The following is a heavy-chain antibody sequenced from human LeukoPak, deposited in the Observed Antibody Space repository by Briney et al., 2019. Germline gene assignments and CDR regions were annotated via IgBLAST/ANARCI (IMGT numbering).Heavy chain of an antibody. J-gene: IGHJ5*02. D-gene: IGHD5-18*01. V-gene: IGHV4-61*02. Sequence: SETLSLTCTVSGGSISSGSYYWSWIRQPAGKGLEWIGRIYTSGSTNYNPSLKSRVTISVDTSRNQFSLKLSSVTAADTAVYYCAREKPGLQLWFVSWFDPWGQGTLVTVSS. CDR1: GGSISSGSYY. CDR2: IYTSGST. CDR3: AREKPGLQLWFVSWFDP.